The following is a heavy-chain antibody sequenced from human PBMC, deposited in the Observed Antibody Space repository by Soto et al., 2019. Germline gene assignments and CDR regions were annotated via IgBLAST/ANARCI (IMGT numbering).Heavy chain of an antibody. J-gene: IGHJ3*01. Sequence: ASVKVSCKASGYTFTVYYMHWVRQAPGQGLEWMGWINPKSGGTMYPQKFQGRVTMTWDTSISTAYMALTRLRSDDTAVYYCAKVFGSTFGRVVRTAAAFDVWGQGTMVTVSS. CDR1: GYTFTVYY. CDR2: INPKSGGT. V-gene: IGHV1-2*02. CDR3: AKVFGSTFGRVVRTAAAFDV. D-gene: IGHD3-16*01.